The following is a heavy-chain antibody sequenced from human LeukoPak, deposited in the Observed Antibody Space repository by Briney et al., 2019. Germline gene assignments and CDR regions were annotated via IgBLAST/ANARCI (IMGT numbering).Heavy chain of an antibody. Sequence: GGSLRLSCAASGFTFSSYWMHWVRQAPGKGLVWVSCINSDGSSTSYADSVKGRFTISRDNAKNTLYLQMNSLRAEDTAVYYCARDDHTYYGMDVWGQGTTVTVSS. CDR3: ARDDHTYYGMDV. J-gene: IGHJ6*02. CDR2: INSDGSST. CDR1: GFTFSSYW. V-gene: IGHV3-74*01.